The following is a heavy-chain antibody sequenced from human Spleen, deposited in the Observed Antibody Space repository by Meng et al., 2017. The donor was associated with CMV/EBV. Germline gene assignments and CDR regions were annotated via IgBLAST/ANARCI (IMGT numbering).Heavy chain of an antibody. CDR3: ARGGGKWLRLFDY. Sequence: GESLKISCAASGFTFSSHWMTWVRQAPGKGLEWVANINQDGSQKNYVDSVKGRFTISRDNAKNSLFLQMNSLRAEDTAVYYCARGGGKWLRLFDYWGQGTLVTVSS. V-gene: IGHV3-7*01. J-gene: IGHJ4*02. CDR2: INQDGSQK. CDR1: GFTFSSHW. D-gene: IGHD5-12*01.